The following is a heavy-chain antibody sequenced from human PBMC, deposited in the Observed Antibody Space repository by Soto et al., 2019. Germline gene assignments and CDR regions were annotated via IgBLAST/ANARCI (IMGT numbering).Heavy chain of an antibody. CDR2: IFYSGST. J-gene: IGHJ6*03. CDR3: ARGIYFYYKEV. CDR1: GGSISSYY. V-gene: IGHV4-59*01. Sequence: QVQLQESGPGLVKPSETLSLTCTVSGGSISSYYWSWIRQPPGKGLEWIGCIFYSGSTNYNPSLKSRVSMSVCMSKNQLSLNLSSVTAAVTPVYFCARGIYFYYKEVWGKGTTVTVSS.